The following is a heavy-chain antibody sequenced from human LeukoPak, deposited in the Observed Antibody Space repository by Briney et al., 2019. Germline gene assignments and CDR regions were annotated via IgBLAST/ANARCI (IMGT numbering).Heavy chain of an antibody. CDR1: GFTFSSYA. D-gene: IGHD6-13*01. J-gene: IGHJ6*02. Sequence: SGGSLRLSCAASGFTFSSYAMSWVRQAPGKGLEWVSAISGSGGSTYYADSVKGRFTVSRDNSKNTMYLQMNSLRAEDTAVYYCAKGRAAAGGYHYYGMDVWGQGTTVTVSS. CDR3: AKGRAAAGGYHYYGMDV. V-gene: IGHV3-23*01. CDR2: ISGSGGST.